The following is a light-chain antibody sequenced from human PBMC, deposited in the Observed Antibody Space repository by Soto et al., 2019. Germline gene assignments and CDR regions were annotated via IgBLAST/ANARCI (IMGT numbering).Light chain of an antibody. CDR2: EGS. CDR1: SSDVGRYNL. CDR3: CSYAGSVL. Sequence: QSALTQPASVSGSPGQSITISCTGTSSDVGRYNLVSWYQQHPGKAPKLMMYEGSRRPSGVSNRCSGSKSGNTASLTISGLQAEDEADYYCCSYAGSVLFGGGTKLTVL. J-gene: IGLJ2*01. V-gene: IGLV2-23*01.